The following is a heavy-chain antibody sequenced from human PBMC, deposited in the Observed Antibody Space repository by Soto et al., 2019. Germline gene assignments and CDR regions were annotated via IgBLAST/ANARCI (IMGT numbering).Heavy chain of an antibody. Sequence: QVQLVQSGAEVKKPGASVTVSCKASGYTFTNYKMHWVSQAPGQGLEWMGIINPRNGDTRYAQKFQGRVTMTRDTSTSTVYMELSRLESEDTAVFYCARDSGSFSGDYWGQGTLVTVSS. J-gene: IGHJ4*02. CDR3: ARDSGSFSGDY. V-gene: IGHV1-46*01. CDR1: GYTFTNYK. CDR2: INPRNGDT. D-gene: IGHD1-26*01.